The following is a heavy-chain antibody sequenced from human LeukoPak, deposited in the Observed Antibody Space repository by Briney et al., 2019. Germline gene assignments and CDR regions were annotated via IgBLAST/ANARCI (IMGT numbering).Heavy chain of an antibody. J-gene: IGHJ5*01. CDR2: IIVYNGNT. D-gene: IGHD1-26*01. Sequence: ASVKVSCKASGYTFTNYGISWVRQAPGQGLEWMGWIIVYNGNTNYAQKLLGRVTMTTDTSTSTAYMELRSLRSDDTAIYYCARVIVGATSGDSWGQGTLVTVSS. V-gene: IGHV1-18*01. CDR1: GYTFTNYG. CDR3: ARVIVGATSGDS.